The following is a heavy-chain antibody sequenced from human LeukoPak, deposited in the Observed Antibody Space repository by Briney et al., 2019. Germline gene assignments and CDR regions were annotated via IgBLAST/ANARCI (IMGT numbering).Heavy chain of an antibody. CDR2: IYYSGST. Sequence: PSETLSLTCTVSGGSISSSSYYWGWIRQPPGKGLEWIGSIYYSGSTNYNPSLKSRVTISVDTSKNQFSLKLSSVTAADTAVYYCARKVGLVGATPSSNWFDPWGQGTLVTVSS. CDR3: ARKVGLVGATPSSNWFDP. V-gene: IGHV4-39*07. D-gene: IGHD1-26*01. CDR1: GGSISSSSYY. J-gene: IGHJ5*02.